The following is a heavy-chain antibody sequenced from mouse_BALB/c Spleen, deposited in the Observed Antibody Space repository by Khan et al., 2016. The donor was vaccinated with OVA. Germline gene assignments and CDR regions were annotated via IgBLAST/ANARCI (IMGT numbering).Heavy chain of an antibody. Sequence: VQLHQSGAELAKPGASVKMSCKASGYTFTDYWIPWVKQRPGPGLEWIGYITPSTGYPAYTHKFTDQSPLTADQSSSPAYMPLSRLASEDSSVYDCGRGGYGSFAYWGQGTLVTVSA. D-gene: IGHD2-2*01. V-gene: IGHV1-7*01. CDR3: GRGGYGSFAY. CDR1: GYTFTDYW. J-gene: IGHJ3*01. CDR2: ITPSTGYP.